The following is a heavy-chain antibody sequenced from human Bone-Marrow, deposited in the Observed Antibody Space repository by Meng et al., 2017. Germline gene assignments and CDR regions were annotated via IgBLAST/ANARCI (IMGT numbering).Heavy chain of an antibody. V-gene: IGHV3-23*04. CDR2: ISGSGGST. D-gene: IGHD3-22*01. J-gene: IGHJ1*01. CDR3: AKFYYDSSGYYPK. CDR1: GFTFSSYA. Sequence: EVEVVGLGGGLVQPGVSLRLSCVAFGFTFSSYAMGWVRQAPGKGLEWVSAISGSGGSTYYADSVKGRFTISRDNSKNTLYLQMNSLRAEDTAVYYCAKFYYDSSGYYPKWGQGTLVTVSS.